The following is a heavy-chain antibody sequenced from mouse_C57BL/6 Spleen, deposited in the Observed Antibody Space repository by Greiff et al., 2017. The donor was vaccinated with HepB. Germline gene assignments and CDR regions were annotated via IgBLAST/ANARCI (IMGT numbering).Heavy chain of an antibody. CDR1: GYTFTSYG. D-gene: IGHD1-1*01. CDR2: IYPRSGNT. CDR3: ARGGGISTTVVGDFDY. V-gene: IGHV1-81*01. J-gene: IGHJ2*01. Sequence: QVQLKESGAELARPGASVKLSCKASGYTFTSYGISWVKQRTGQGLEWIGEIYPRSGNTYYNEKFKGKATLTADKSSSTAYMELRSLTSEDSAVYFCARGGGISTTVVGDFDYWGQGTTLTVSS.